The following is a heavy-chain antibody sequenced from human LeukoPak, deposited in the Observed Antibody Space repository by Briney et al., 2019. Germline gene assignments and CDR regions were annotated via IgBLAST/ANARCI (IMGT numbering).Heavy chain of an antibody. V-gene: IGHV3-30-3*01. D-gene: IGHD2-15*01. CDR3: ARDMGSP. CDR1: GFTFSSYA. CDR2: ISYDGSNK. J-gene: IGHJ5*02. Sequence: GGSLRLSCAASGFTFSSYAMHWVRQAPGKGLEWVAVISYDGSNKYYADSVKGRFTISRDNSKNTLYLQMNSLRAEDTAVYYCARDMGSPWGQGTLVTASS.